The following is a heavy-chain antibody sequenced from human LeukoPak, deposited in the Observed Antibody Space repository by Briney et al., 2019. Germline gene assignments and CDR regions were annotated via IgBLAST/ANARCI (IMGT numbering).Heavy chain of an antibody. CDR3: ARDLGLRGST. J-gene: IGHJ5*02. CDR1: GLTFSESW. V-gene: IGHV3-74*01. D-gene: IGHD5-12*01. CDR2: MYGDMREI. Sequence: GGSLRLSCEASGLTFSESWMHWVRQIPGKGLVWLSRMYGDMREISYADSVKGRFTISRDNAKNTVYLQMNSLRGEDTAVYSCARDLGLRGSTWGQGTLVTVSS.